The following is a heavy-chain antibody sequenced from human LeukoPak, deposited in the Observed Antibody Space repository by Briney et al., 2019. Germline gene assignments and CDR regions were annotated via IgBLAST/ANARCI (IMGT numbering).Heavy chain of an antibody. CDR1: GGSFSGYY. D-gene: IGHD3-22*01. V-gene: IGHV4-59*12. CDR3: ARGWRYYYDSSGYYPD. J-gene: IGHJ4*02. Sequence: PSETLSLTCAVYGGSFSGYYWSWIRQPPGKGLEWIGYIYYSGSTNYNPSLKSRVTISVDTSKNQFSLKLSSVTAADTAVYYCARGWRYYYDSSGYYPDWGQRTLVTVSS. CDR2: IYYSGST.